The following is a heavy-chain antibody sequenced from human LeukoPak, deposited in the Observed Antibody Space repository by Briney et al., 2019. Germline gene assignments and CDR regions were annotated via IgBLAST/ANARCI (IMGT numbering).Heavy chain of an antibody. J-gene: IGHJ6*02. CDR3: ARHCAESKLDSSSYYYYYGMDV. Sequence: GESLKISCKGSGYSFTSYWIGWVRQMPGKGLEWMGIIYPGDSDTRYSPSFQGQVTISADKSISTAYLQWSSLKASDTAMYYCARHCAESKLDSSSYYYYYGMDVWGLGTTVTVSS. CDR2: IYPGDSDT. V-gene: IGHV5-51*01. CDR1: GYSFTSYW. D-gene: IGHD6-6*01.